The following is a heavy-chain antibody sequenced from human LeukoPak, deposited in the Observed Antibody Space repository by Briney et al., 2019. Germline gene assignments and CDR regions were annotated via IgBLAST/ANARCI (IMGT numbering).Heavy chain of an antibody. Sequence: PGGSLRLSCAASAFTFSDNAMSRVRQGPGKGLEWVLGTNGGGVRSAYADSVKGRFTVARDNSPATLYLKMHSLSAEDMAFYYCAKHQGLFGYFDWAADAFDIRGQGTMVTVSS. D-gene: IGHD3-9*01. CDR1: AFTFSDNA. CDR3: AKHQGLFGYFDWAADAFDI. V-gene: IGHV3-23*01. J-gene: IGHJ3*02. CDR2: TNGGGVRS.